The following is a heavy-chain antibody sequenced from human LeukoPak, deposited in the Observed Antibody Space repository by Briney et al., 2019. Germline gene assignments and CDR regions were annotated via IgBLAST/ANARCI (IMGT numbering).Heavy chain of an antibody. J-gene: IGHJ6*02. CDR3: ARGGGLDV. CDR1: GFTFSSYR. D-gene: IGHD3-16*01. CDR2: INHNGDVN. Sequence: GGSLRLSCAASGFTFSSYRMNWARQAPGKGLEWVASINHNGDVNYYVDSVKGRFTISRDNAKNSLYLQMSNLRAEDTAVYFCARGGGLDVWGQGATVTVSS. V-gene: IGHV3-7*03.